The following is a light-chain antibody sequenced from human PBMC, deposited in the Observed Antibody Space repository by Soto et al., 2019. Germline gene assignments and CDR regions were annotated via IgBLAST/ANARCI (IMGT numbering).Light chain of an antibody. J-gene: IGKJ1*01. CDR2: GAS. V-gene: IGKV3-15*01. CDR1: QSVSSN. Sequence: EIVMTPSPATLSLYPGERATLSCRASQSVSSNLAWYQQKPGQAPRLLIYGASTRATGIPARFSGSGSGTEFTLTISSLQSEDFAVYYCQQYNNGLATFGQGTKVEI. CDR3: QQYNNGLAT.